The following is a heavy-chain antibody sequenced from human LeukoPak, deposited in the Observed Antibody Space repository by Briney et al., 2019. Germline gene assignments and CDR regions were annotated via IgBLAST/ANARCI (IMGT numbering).Heavy chain of an antibody. J-gene: IGHJ5*02. CDR3: ARGGYYGSGNDFRFDP. CDR2: INPNSGGT. Sequence: GASVTVSCKASGYTFTGYYMHWVRQAPGQGLEWMGWINPNSGGTNYAQKFQGRVTMTRDTSISTAYMELSRLRSDDTAVYYCARGGYYGSGNDFRFDPWGQGTLVTVSS. D-gene: IGHD3-10*01. V-gene: IGHV1-2*02. CDR1: GYTFTGYY.